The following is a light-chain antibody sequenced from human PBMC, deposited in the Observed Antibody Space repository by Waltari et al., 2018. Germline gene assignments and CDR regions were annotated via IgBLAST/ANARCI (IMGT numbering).Light chain of an antibody. Sequence: QSALTQPASVSGSLGQSITISCTGTSSDVGGYNYVSWFQQHPGKAPKLMIYDVSNRPSGVSNRCSGAKSGNTASLTISGLQAEDEADYYCSSYTSSSTYVFGTGTKVTVL. J-gene: IGLJ1*01. V-gene: IGLV2-14*03. CDR3: SSYTSSSTYV. CDR1: SSDVGGYNY. CDR2: DVS.